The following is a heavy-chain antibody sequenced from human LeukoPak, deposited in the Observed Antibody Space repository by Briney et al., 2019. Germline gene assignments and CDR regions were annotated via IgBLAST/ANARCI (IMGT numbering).Heavy chain of an antibody. D-gene: IGHD6-19*01. CDR2: INPNSGGT. V-gene: IGHV1-2*02. Sequence: ASVKVSCKASGYTFTGYYMHWVRQAPGQGLEWMGWINPNSGGTNYAQKFQGRVTMTRDTSISTAYMELRSLRSDDTAVYYCATSKYSSPSDYWGQGTLVTVSS. CDR3: ATSKYSSPSDY. J-gene: IGHJ4*02. CDR1: GYTFTGYY.